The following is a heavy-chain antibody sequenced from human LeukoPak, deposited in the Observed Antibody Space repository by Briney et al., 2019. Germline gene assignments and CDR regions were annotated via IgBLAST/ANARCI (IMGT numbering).Heavy chain of an antibody. J-gene: IGHJ4*02. CDR3: ARGLYYYGSGIGY. V-gene: IGHV4-34*01. CDR1: GGSFSGYY. Sequence: PSETLSLTCAVYGGSFSGYYWSWIRQPPGKGLEWIGEINHSGNTNYNPSLKSRVTISVDTSKNQFSLKLSSVTAADTAVYYCARGLYYYGSGIGYWGQGTLVTVSS. D-gene: IGHD3-10*01. CDR2: INHSGNT.